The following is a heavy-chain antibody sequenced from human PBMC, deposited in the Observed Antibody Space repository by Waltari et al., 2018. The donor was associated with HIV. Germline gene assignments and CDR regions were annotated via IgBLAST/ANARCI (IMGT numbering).Heavy chain of an antibody. CDR2: INPNSGGT. D-gene: IGHD2-15*01. Sequence: QVQLVHSGAEVKKPGASVTVSCKAYGYTFTDYHLHWVRQAPGQGPEWMGWINPNSGGTNYAQKLQGRVTMTRDTSISTAYMELSRLRSDDTAVYYCARTFLYCSGGTCYFDYWGQGTLVTVSS. J-gene: IGHJ4*02. CDR3: ARTFLYCSGGTCYFDY. V-gene: IGHV1-2*02. CDR1: GYTFTDYH.